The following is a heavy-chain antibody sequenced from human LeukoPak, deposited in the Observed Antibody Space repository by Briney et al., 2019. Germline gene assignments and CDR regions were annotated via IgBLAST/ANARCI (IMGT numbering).Heavy chain of an antibody. J-gene: IGHJ4*02. CDR2: ISGSGGST. D-gene: IGHD3-22*01. V-gene: IGHV3-23*01. CDR3: AKLGSDLSITMIVVVHFDY. CDR1: GFTFSSYA. Sequence: GGSLRLSCAASGFTFSSYAMSWVRQAPGKGLEWVSAISGSGGSTYYADSVKGRFTVSRDNSKNTLYLQMNSLRAEDTAVYYCAKLGSDLSITMIVVVHFDYWGQGTLVTVFS.